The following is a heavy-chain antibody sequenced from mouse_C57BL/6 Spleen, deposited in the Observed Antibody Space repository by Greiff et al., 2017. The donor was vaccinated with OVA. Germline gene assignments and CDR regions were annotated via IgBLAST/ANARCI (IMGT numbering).Heavy chain of an antibody. Sequence: QVQLQQSGPELVKPGASVKISCKASGYAFSSSWMNWVKQRPGKGLEWIGRIYPGDGDTNYNGKFKGKATLTADKSSSTAYMQLSSLTSEDSAVYVGASTRDYTAPYYAMDYWGKGTSVTVSS. D-gene: IGHD2-4*01. CDR3: ASTRDYTAPYYAMDY. CDR2: IYPGDGDT. J-gene: IGHJ4*01. V-gene: IGHV1-82*01. CDR1: GYAFSSSW.